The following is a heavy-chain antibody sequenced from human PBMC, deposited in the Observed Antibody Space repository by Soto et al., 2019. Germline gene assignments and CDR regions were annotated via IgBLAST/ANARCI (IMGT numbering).Heavy chain of an antibody. V-gene: IGHV3-73*02. D-gene: IGHD6-6*01. CDR3: TRPKQLVPHRYYYYGMDV. CDR2: IRSKANSYAT. CDR1: GFTFSGSA. Sequence: EVQLVESGGGLVQPGGSLKLSCAASGFTFSGSAMHWVRQASGKGLEWVGRIRSKANSYATAYAASVKGRFTISRDDSQNTAYLQMNSLKTEDTAVYYCTRPKQLVPHRYYYYGMDVWGQGTTVPVSS. J-gene: IGHJ6*02.